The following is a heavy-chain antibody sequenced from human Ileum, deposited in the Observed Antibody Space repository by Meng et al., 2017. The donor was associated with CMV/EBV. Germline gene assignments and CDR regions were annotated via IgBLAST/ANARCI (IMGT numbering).Heavy chain of an antibody. CDR1: IIGGGQY. Sequence: IIGGGQYWSWIRQHPGKGLEWIGYIYYSGSTHYNPSLKSRATISVDTSRNQFFLKLRSVTAADTAVYYCARVEGDLWSGYKKYYLDYWGQGTLVTVSS. CDR3: ARVEGDLWSGYKKYYLDY. V-gene: IGHV4-31*02. J-gene: IGHJ4*02. D-gene: IGHD3-3*01. CDR2: IYYSGST.